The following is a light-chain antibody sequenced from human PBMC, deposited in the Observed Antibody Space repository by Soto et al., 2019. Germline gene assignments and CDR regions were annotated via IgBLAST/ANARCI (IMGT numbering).Light chain of an antibody. J-gene: IGLJ1*01. V-gene: IGLV2-14*03. CDR2: DVS. CDR1: SSDIGSYNY. Sequence: QSALTQPASVSGSPGQSITISCTGTSSDIGSYNYVSWYQQLPGKVPKLIIYDVSNRPSGVSDRFSASKSGNAASLTISGLQAEDEADYYGSSYTSTSTLYVFGTGTKLTVI. CDR3: SSYTSTSTLYV.